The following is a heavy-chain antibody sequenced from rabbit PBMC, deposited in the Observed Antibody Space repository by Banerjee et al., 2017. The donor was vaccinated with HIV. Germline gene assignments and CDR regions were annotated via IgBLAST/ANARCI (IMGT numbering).Heavy chain of an antibody. V-gene: IGHV1S45*01. D-gene: IGHD4-1*01. Sequence: QEQLEESGGGLVKPEGSLKLSCTVSGFTLSSYVMCWVRQAPGKGLEWIGCINTGSGNTVYASGAKGRFTISKTSSTTVTLQMTSLTAADTATYFCARDLAGVIGWNFNLWGPGTLVTVS. CDR1: GFTLSSYV. CDR3: ARDLAGVIGWNFNL. J-gene: IGHJ4*01. CDR2: INTGSGNT.